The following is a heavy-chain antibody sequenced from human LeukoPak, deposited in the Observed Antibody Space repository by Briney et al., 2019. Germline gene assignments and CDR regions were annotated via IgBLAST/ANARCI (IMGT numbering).Heavy chain of an antibody. Sequence: GGSLRLSCAASGFTFSSYSMNWVRQAPGKGLEWVSSISGSSSYIYYADSVKGRFTISRDNAKNSLYLQMNSLRAEDTAVYYCAREPSNYGDHYFDYWGQGTLVTVSS. V-gene: IGHV3-21*01. D-gene: IGHD4-17*01. CDR3: AREPSNYGDHYFDY. CDR2: ISGSSSYI. CDR1: GFTFSSYS. J-gene: IGHJ4*02.